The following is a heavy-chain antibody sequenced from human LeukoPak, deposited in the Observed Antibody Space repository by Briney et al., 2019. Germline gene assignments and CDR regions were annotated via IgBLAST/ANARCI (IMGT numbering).Heavy chain of an antibody. Sequence: SETLSLTCTVSGGSISSGGYYWSWIWQPPGKGLEWIGYIYHSGSTYYNPSLKSRVTISVDRSKNQFSLKLSSVTAADTAVYYCAREKYSSSSEWGQGTLVTVSS. J-gene: IGHJ4*02. CDR2: IYHSGST. CDR1: GGSISSGGYY. CDR3: AREKYSSSSE. D-gene: IGHD6-6*01. V-gene: IGHV4-30-2*01.